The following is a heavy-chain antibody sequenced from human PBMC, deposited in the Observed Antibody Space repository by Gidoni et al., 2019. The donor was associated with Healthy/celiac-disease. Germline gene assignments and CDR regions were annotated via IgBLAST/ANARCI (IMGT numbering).Heavy chain of an antibody. CDR2: ISYDGSNK. J-gene: IGHJ4*02. V-gene: IGHV3-30-3*01. D-gene: IGHD6-13*01. CDR3: ARVGWDTGSSGYYFDY. CDR1: GFTFRSYA. Sequence: QVQLVESGGGVVQPGRSLRLSCAASGFTFRSYAMHWVRQAPDKGLEWVAVISYDGSNKYYADSVKGRFTISRDNSKNTLYLQMNSLRAEDTAVYYCARVGWDTGSSGYYFDYWGQGTLVTVSS.